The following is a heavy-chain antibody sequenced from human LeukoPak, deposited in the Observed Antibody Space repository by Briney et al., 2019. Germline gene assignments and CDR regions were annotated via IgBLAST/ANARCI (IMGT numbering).Heavy chain of an antibody. V-gene: IGHV3-33*06. J-gene: IGHJ6*03. CDR3: AKDLLYYDFRYMDV. Sequence: GGSLRLSCAASGFTFSDYGMHWVRQAPGKGLEWVAVIWYDGSNKYYGDSVKGRFIISRDNSKNTLYLQMNFLRAEDTAVYYCAKDLLYYDFRYMDVWGKGTTVTVSS. CDR1: GFTFSDYG. D-gene: IGHD3-3*01. CDR2: IWYDGSNK.